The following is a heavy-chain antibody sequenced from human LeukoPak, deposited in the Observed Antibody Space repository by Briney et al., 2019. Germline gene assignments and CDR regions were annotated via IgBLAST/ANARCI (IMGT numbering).Heavy chain of an antibody. CDR2: ISSTGNDK. V-gene: IGHV3-11*01. CDR3: ARKAVGGRYFDY. J-gene: IGHJ4*02. Sequence: GGSLRLSCAASGFIFGDYYVSWIRQAPGKGLEWISYISSTGNDKKYADSVKGRFTISKDHAKKSVHLEMNSLGDEDAAIYYCARKAVGGRYFDYWGQGTLVAVSS. D-gene: IGHD6-19*01. CDR1: GFIFGDYY.